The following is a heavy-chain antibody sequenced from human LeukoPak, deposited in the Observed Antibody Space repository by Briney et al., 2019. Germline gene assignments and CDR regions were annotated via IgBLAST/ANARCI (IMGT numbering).Heavy chain of an antibody. CDR3: ARGVPILYYYYYYGMDV. J-gene: IGHJ6*02. CDR1: GYTFTGHY. V-gene: IGHV1-2*02. Sequence: GASVKVSCKASGYTFTGHYMHWVRQAPGQGLEWMGWINPSSGGTNYAQKFQGRVTMTRDTSISTAYMELSRLRSDDTAVYYCARGVPILYYYYYYGMDVWGQGTTVTVSS. CDR2: INPSSGGT. D-gene: IGHD2-15*01.